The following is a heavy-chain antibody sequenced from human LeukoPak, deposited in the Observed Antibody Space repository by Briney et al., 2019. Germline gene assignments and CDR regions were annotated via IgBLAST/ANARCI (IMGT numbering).Heavy chain of an antibody. V-gene: IGHV4-39*07. CDR2: IYHSGST. D-gene: IGHD3-22*01. CDR3: ARSPRGQYYYDSSGYYYFDY. Sequence: SETLSLTCTVSGGSISSGSYYWGWIRQPPGKGLEWIGSIYHSGSTYYNPSLKSRVTISVDTSKNQFSLKLSSVTAADTAVYYCARSPRGQYYYDSSGYYYFDYWGQGTLVTVSS. J-gene: IGHJ4*02. CDR1: GGSISSGSYY.